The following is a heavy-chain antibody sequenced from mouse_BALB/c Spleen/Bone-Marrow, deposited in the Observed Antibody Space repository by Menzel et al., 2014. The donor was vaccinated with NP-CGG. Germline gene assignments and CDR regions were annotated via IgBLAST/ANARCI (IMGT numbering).Heavy chain of an antibody. CDR3: ARDWDEAYYFDY. D-gene: IGHD4-1*01. V-gene: IGHV1-14*01. CDR1: GYTFTSYV. J-gene: IGHJ2*01. CDR2: INPYNDGT. Sequence: EVQLQQSGPELVKPGASVKMSCKASGYTFTSYVMHWVKQKPGQGLEWVGYINPYNDGTNYDEKFKSKATLTVDKSSSTAYMQLSSLTSEDSAVYYCARDWDEAYYFDYWGQGTTLTVSS.